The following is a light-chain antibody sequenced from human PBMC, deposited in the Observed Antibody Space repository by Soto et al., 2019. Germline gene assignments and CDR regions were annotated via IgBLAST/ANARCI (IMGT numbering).Light chain of an antibody. CDR1: QSISSY. CDR3: QQSYSTRGT. CDR2: AAS. J-gene: IGKJ1*01. Sequence: DIQMTQSPSSLSASVGDRVTITCRASQSISSYLNWYQQKPGKAPKLLIYAASSLQSGVPSRFSGSGSGTEFTLTMSRLRHEDFAIYYCQQSYSTRGTCGQGTNVGIK. V-gene: IGKV1-39*01.